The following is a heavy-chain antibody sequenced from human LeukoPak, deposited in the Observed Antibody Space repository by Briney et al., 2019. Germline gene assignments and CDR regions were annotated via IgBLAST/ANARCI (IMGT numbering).Heavy chain of an antibody. CDR2: ISSSRSYI. J-gene: IGHJ4*02. CDR3: ARDRDFLGSGWSNSFDY. Sequence: GGSLRLSCAASGFTFSSYSMSWVRQAPGKGLEWVSFISSSRSYIYYADSVKGRFTISRDNAKNSLYLQMNSLRAEDTAVYYCARDRDFLGSGWSNSFDYWGQGTLVTVSS. V-gene: IGHV3-21*01. CDR1: GFTFSSYS. D-gene: IGHD6-19*01.